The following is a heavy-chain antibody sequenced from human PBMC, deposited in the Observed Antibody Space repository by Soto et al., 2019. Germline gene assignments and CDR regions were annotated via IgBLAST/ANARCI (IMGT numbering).Heavy chain of an antibody. J-gene: IGHJ4*02. CDR3: ARVQGYSYGPAPFDY. V-gene: IGHV3-48*04. CDR2: ISSSSSTI. D-gene: IGHD5-18*01. CDR1: GFTFSSYS. Sequence: PGGSLRLSCAASGFTFSSYSMNWVRQAPGKGLEWVSYISSSSSTIYYADSVKGRFTISRDNAKNSLYLQMNSLRAEDTAVYYCARVQGYSYGPAPFDYWGQGTLVTVS.